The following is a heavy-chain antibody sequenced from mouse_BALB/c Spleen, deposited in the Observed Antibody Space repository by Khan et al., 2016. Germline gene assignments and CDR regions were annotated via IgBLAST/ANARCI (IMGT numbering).Heavy chain of an antibody. V-gene: IGHV3-2*02. CDR1: GYSITSDFA. D-gene: IGHD1-1*01. CDR2: ISYSGTA. Sequence: EVQLQESGPGLVKPSQSLSLTCTVTGYSITSDFAWNWIRQFPGNNLEWMGFISYSGTASYNQSLKSRLSITRDTSKTQFFLQLNSVTTEYTDTFDCASGFYYGKGYLDYWGQGTTLTVSS. CDR3: ASGFYYGKGYLDY. J-gene: IGHJ2*01.